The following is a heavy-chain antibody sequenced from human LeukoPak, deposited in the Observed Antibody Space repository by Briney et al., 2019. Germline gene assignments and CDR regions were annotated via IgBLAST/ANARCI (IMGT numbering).Heavy chain of an antibody. CDR1: GGSFSGYY. CDR3: ARGGEIQDPDY. Sequence: PSETLSLTCAVYGGSFSGYYWSWIRQPPGKGLEWIGEINHSGSTNYNPSLKSRVTISVDTSKNQFSLKLSSVTAADTAVYYCARGGEIQDPDYWGQGTLVTVSS. V-gene: IGHV4-34*01. CDR2: INHSGST. D-gene: IGHD5-18*01. J-gene: IGHJ4*02.